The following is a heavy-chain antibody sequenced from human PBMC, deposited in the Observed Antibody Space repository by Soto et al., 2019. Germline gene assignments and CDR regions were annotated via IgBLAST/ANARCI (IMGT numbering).Heavy chain of an antibody. V-gene: IGHV1-3*01. CDR1: GYTFTSYA. D-gene: IGHD6-19*01. J-gene: IGHJ4*02. Sequence: QVQLVQSGAEVKKPGASVKVSCKASGYTFTSYAMHWVRQAPGQRLEWMGWINAGNGNTKYSQKFQGRVTITRDTSASTAYMELSSLRSEDTAVYYCAGGPSLAVAGTFRSTLPDYWGQGTLVTVSS. CDR3: AGGPSLAVAGTFRSTLPDY. CDR2: INAGNGNT.